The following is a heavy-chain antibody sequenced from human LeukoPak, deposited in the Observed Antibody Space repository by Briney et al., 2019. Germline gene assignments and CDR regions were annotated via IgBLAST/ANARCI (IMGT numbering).Heavy chain of an antibody. CDR3: ARDGRSGNFDK. CDR1: GFTFSSFG. Sequence: GRSLRLSCAAPGFTFSSFGMHWVRQAPGRGLEWVAIIWYDGSHEYYADSVKGRFTVSRDNSKNTLDLQMNSLRAEDTAVYYCARDGRSGNFDKWGQGTLVSVSS. J-gene: IGHJ4*02. CDR2: IWYDGSHE. D-gene: IGHD1-26*01. V-gene: IGHV3-33*01.